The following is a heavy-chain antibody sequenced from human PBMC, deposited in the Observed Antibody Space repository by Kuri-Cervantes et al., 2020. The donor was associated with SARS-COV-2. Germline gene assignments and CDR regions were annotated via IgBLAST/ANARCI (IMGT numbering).Heavy chain of an antibody. J-gene: IGHJ5*01. CDR3: ATSRGPFHLSRYLSILDP. CDR1: GFSLNNFG. CDR2: VSYEGTIQ. Sequence: GGSLRLSCAASGFSLNNFGIHWVRQAPGKGLEWVSLVSYEGTIQSYADSVKGRFTVSRDNSKNTVFLEMNSLRTGDTAVYYCATSRGPFHLSRYLSILDPWGQGTLVTVSS. D-gene: IGHD2-15*01. V-gene: IGHV3-30*03.